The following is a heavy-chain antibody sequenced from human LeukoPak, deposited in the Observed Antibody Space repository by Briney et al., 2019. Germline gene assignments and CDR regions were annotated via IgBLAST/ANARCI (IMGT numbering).Heavy chain of an antibody. Sequence: ASVKVSCKASGYTFTSYGISWVRQAPGQGLEGMGWISAYNGNTNYAQKLQGRVTMTTDTSTSTAYMELRSLRSDDTAVYYCARVKLYYDILTGYYHADAFDIWGQGTMVTVSS. CDR1: GYTFTSYG. CDR3: ARVKLYYDILTGYYHADAFDI. V-gene: IGHV1-18*01. CDR2: ISAYNGNT. D-gene: IGHD3-9*01. J-gene: IGHJ3*02.